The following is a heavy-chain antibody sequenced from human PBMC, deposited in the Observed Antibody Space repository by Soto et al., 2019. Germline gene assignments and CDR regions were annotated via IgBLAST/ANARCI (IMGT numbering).Heavy chain of an antibody. V-gene: IGHV1-58*01. CDR3: AADTLEGAGYYYYGMDV. CDR2: IVVGSGNT. CDR1: GFTFTSSA. D-gene: IGHD1-26*01. J-gene: IGHJ6*02. Sequence: SVKVSCKASGFTFTSSAVQWVRQARGQRLEWIGWIVVGSGNTNYAQKFQERVTITRDMSTSTAYMELSSLRSEDTAVYYCAADTLEGAGYYYYGMDVWGQGTTVTVS.